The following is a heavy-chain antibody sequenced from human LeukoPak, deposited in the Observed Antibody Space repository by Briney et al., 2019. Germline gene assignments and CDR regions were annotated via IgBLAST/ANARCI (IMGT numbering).Heavy chain of an antibody. J-gene: IGHJ4*02. CDR2: ISYDGSNK. CDR1: GFTFSNYG. Sequence: GGSLRLSCTASGFTFSNYGIHWVRQAPGKGLEWVAVISYDGSNKYYADSVKGRFTISRDNSKNTLYLQMNSLRAEDTAVYYCAKDQANWGIRYYFDFWGQGTLVTVSS. CDR3: AKDQANWGIRYYFDF. D-gene: IGHD7-27*01. V-gene: IGHV3-30*18.